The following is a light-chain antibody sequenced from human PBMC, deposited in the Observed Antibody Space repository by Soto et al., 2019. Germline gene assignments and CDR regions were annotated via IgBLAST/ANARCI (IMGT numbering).Light chain of an antibody. CDR1: SSNIGSNY. J-gene: IGLJ1*01. CDR3: AAWDGSLMWV. V-gene: IGLV1-44*01. CDR2: TNN. Sequence: QSALTQPASVSGTPGQRVTISCSGSSSNIGSNYVNWYQQLPGTAPKLLIHTNNQRPSGVPDRFSGSKSGTSASLAISGLQSEDEADYYCAAWDGSLMWVFGTGTKLTVL.